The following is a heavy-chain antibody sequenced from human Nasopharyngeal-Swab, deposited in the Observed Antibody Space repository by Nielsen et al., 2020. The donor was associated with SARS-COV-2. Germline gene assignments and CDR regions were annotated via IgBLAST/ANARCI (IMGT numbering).Heavy chain of an antibody. CDR2: INHSGST. V-gene: IGHV4-34*01. D-gene: IGHD5-12*01. Sequence: WIPQPPGKGLEWIGEINHSGSTNYNPSLKSRVTISVDTSKNQFSLKLSSVTAADTAVYYCARGGWLRPFDYWGQGTLVTVSS. J-gene: IGHJ4*02. CDR3: ARGGWLRPFDY.